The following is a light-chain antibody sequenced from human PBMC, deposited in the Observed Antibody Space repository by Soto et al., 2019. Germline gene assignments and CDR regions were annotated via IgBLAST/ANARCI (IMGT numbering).Light chain of an antibody. V-gene: IGKV3-20*01. Sequence: IVLTQSPGTLSLSPGERATLSCRASQSVSNTYLAWYQQKPGQAPRLLIYGASSRATGIPDRFSGSGSGTDFTLTISRLEPEDFAVYYCQQYGSSPGTFGQGTKVEIK. CDR3: QQYGSSPGT. CDR1: QSVSNTY. J-gene: IGKJ2*01. CDR2: GAS.